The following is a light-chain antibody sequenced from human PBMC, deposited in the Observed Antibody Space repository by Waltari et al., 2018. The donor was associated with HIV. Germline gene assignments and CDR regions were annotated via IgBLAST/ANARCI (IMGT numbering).Light chain of an antibody. CDR2: EVS. Sequence: QSALTQPPSASGSPGQSVTISCAGTSSDIGLYNFVSCYQHHPGKAPKLMISEVSRRPSGVPDRFSGSKSGNTASLTVSGLQAEDEAAYYCFSYAGNNYLLFGGGTKLTVL. J-gene: IGLJ2*01. V-gene: IGLV2-8*01. CDR1: SSDIGLYNF. CDR3: FSYAGNNYLL.